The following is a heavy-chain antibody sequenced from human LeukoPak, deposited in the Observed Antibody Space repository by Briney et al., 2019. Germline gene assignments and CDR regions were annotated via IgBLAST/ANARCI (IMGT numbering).Heavy chain of an antibody. CDR2: IKQDGSEK. CDR1: GFTFSSYW. CDR3: ASGLRFLEWLSPPHDAFDI. D-gene: IGHD3-3*01. V-gene: IGHV3-7*01. Sequence: GGSLRLSCAASGFTFSSYWMSWVRQAPGKGLEWVANIKQDGSEKYYVDSVKGRFTISRDNAQNSLYLQMNSLRAEDTAVYYCASGLRFLEWLSPPHDAFDIWGQGTMVTVSS. J-gene: IGHJ3*02.